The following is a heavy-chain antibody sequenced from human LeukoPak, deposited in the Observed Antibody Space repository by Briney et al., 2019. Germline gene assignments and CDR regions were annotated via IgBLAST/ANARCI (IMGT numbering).Heavy chain of an antibody. J-gene: IGHJ6*03. CDR1: GFTFSSYE. D-gene: IGHD1-1*01. V-gene: IGHV3-48*03. Sequence: PGGSLRLSCAASGFTFSSYEMNWVRQAPGKGLEWVSYISSSGSTIYYADSVKGRFTISRDNAKNSLYLQMNSLRAEDTAVYYCARELAYYMDVWGKGTTVTISS. CDR3: ARELAYYMDV. CDR2: ISSSGSTI.